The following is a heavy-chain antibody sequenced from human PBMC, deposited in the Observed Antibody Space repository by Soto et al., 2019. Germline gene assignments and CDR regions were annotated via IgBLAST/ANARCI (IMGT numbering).Heavy chain of an antibody. CDR3: ARESHDILTGPPWVWYFDL. CDR2: INDRGSI. Sequence: QVQLQQWGAGPLRPLETLSLTCGVSGGSFSGYYWAWIRQSPGKGLEWIGEINDRGSINYNPSLNSRVSISVDTSKNHYSLNLRSVTDADTAVYYCARESHDILTGPPWVWYFDLWGRGTLVTVSS. V-gene: IGHV4-34*01. D-gene: IGHD3-9*01. CDR1: GGSFSGYY. J-gene: IGHJ2*01.